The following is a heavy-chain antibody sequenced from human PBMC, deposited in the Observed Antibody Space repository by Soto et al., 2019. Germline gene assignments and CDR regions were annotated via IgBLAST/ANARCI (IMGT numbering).Heavy chain of an antibody. Sequence: ASVKVSCKASGYTFTSYDINLVRQAPGQGLEWMGWVNPNSGNTGYAQKFQGRVTMTMDTSISTAYMELRSLRSDDTAVYYCARDRIAAAGRNDYWGQGTLVTVSS. CDR3: ARDRIAAAGRNDY. D-gene: IGHD6-13*01. CDR2: VNPNSGNT. J-gene: IGHJ4*02. CDR1: GYTFTSYD. V-gene: IGHV1-8*01.